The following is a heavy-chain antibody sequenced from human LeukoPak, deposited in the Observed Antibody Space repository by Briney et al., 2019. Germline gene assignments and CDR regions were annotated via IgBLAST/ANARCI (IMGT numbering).Heavy chain of an antibody. CDR1: GFTFSSYA. J-gene: IGHJ4*02. CDR3: AKTHYYGSGSPISLDY. CDR2: ISGSGGST. D-gene: IGHD3-10*01. V-gene: IGHV3-23*01. Sequence: GGSLRLSCAAPGFTFSSYAMSWVRQAPGKGLEWVSAISGSGGSTYYADSVKGRFTISRDNSKNTLYLQINSLRAEDTAVYYCAKTHYYGSGSPISLDYWGQGTLVTVSS.